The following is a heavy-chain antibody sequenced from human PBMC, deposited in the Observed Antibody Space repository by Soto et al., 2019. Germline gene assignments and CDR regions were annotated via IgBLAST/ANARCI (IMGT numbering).Heavy chain of an antibody. CDR1: GGSISSYY. CDR2: IYYSGST. Sequence: PSETLSLTCTVSGGSISSYYWSWIRQPPGKGLEWIGYIYYSGSTNYNPSLKSRVTISVDTSKNQFSLKLSSVTAADTAVYYCGRVVYGMVYALNYYYMDVWGKGTTVTVSS. V-gene: IGHV4-59*01. CDR3: GRVVYGMVYALNYYYMDV. D-gene: IGHD2-8*01. J-gene: IGHJ6*03.